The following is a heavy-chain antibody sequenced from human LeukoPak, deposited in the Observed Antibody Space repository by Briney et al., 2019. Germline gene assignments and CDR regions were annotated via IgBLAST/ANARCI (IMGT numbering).Heavy chain of an antibody. Sequence: ATLXLTCPVSXASISNYYWSGIRPPPEKGLEWMGHIHTSGESKYYPSLESRLTISIDTSSSQLSLKLPSVTAADTAVYFCARLGSYHDFWGQGALVTVSS. V-gene: IGHV4-4*09. CDR3: ARLGSYHDF. CDR1: XASISNYY. CDR2: IHTSGES. J-gene: IGHJ4*02. D-gene: IGHD1-26*01.